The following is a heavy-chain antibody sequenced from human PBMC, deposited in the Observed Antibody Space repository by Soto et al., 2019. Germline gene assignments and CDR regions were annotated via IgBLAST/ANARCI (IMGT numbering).Heavy chain of an antibody. D-gene: IGHD2-15*01. Sequence: GGSLRLSCAASGFTFSSYAMSWVRQAPGKGLEWVSAISGSGGSTYYADSGKGRFTISRDNSKNRLYLQMNSLIAEDKAVYYCAKFFGGYCSGGSCYGTPGYYYGMDVWGQGTTVTVSS. V-gene: IGHV3-23*01. J-gene: IGHJ6*02. CDR1: GFTFSSYA. CDR2: ISGSGGST. CDR3: AKFFGGYCSGGSCYGTPGYYYGMDV.